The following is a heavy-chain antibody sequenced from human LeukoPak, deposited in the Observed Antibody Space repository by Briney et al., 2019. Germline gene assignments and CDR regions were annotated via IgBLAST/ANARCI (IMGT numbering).Heavy chain of an antibody. Sequence: SATLSLSCAVSGGFISSSNWWSWVRQPPGKGLEWIGEIYHSGSTNYNPSLKSLVTISVDKSKNQFSLKLSSVTAADTAVYYCARVDREPYYYGSGSNYYFDYWGQGTLVTVSS. CDR3: ARVDREPYYYGSGSNYYFDY. CDR1: GGFISSSNW. J-gene: IGHJ4*02. V-gene: IGHV4-4*02. D-gene: IGHD3-10*01. CDR2: IYHSGST.